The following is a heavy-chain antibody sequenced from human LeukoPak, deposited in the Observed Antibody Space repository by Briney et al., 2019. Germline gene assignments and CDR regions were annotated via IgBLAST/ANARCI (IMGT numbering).Heavy chain of an antibody. D-gene: IGHD3-9*01. CDR2: ISSSGSTI. V-gene: IGHV3-48*03. Sequence: PGGSLRLSCAASGFTFSSYEMNWVRQAPGKGLEWVSYISSSGSTIYYADSVKGRFTISRDNAKNSLYLQMNSLRAEDTAAYYRARYSGYNILTGYPSPGYFDYWGQGTLVTVSS. J-gene: IGHJ4*02. CDR3: ARYSGYNILTGYPSPGYFDY. CDR1: GFTFSSYE.